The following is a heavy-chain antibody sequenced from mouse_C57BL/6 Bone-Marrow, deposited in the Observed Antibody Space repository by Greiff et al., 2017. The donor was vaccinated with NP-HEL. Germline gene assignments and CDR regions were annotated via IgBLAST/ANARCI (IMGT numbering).Heavy chain of an antibody. CDR3: ARGLRGY. J-gene: IGHJ2*01. V-gene: IGHV1-42*01. Sequence: EVQLQQSGPELVKPGASVKISCKASGYSFTGYYMNWVKQSPEKSLEWIGEINPSTGGTTYNQKFKARATLTVDKSSSTAYMQLKSLTSEDSAVYYCARGLRGYWGQGTTLTVSS. CDR1: GYSFTGYY. CDR2: INPSTGGT. D-gene: IGHD1-1*01.